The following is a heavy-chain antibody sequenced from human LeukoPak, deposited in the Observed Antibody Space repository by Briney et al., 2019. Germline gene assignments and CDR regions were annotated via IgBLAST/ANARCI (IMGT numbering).Heavy chain of an antibody. V-gene: IGHV3-21*01. CDR1: GFSFTNYS. Sequence: GGSLRLSCAASGFSFTNYSMNWVRQAPGKGLEWVSSISSSSYYIYNADSVKGRFTISRDNAKNSLYLQMNSLRAEDTAVYYCARLGASDVFDIWGQGTMVTVSS. J-gene: IGHJ3*02. CDR3: ARLGASDVFDI. D-gene: IGHD4/OR15-4a*01. CDR2: ISSSSYYI.